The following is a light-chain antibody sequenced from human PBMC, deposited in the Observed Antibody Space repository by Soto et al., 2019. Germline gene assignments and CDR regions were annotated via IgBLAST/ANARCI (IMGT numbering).Light chain of an antibody. CDR1: QGIRDA. Sequence: IQMTQSPSSLSASVGDRVTISCRASQGIRDALGWYQQKPGKAPKLLIYDASSLQSGVPSRFSGSGSGSLFTLTISSLQPEDFATYYCLQDYSFPLTFGGGTKVDIK. V-gene: IGKV1-6*01. CDR2: DAS. CDR3: LQDYSFPLT. J-gene: IGKJ4*01.